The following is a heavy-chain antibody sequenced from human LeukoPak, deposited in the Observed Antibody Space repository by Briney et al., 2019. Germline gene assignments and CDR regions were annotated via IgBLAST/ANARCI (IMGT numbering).Heavy chain of an antibody. D-gene: IGHD3-10*01. V-gene: IGHV1-69*13. CDR2: IIPIFGTA. CDR3: SRVTMVRGAKGYYYGMDV. CDR1: GGTFSSYA. Sequence: SVNVSCKASGGTFSSYAISWVRQAPGQGLEWMGGIIPIFGTANYAQKFQGRVTITADESTSTAYMELSSLRSEDTAVYYCSRVTMVRGAKGYYYGMDVWGKGTTVTVSS. J-gene: IGHJ6*04.